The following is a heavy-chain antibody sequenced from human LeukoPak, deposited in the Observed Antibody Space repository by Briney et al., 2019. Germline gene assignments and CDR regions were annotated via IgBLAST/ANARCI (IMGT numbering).Heavy chain of an antibody. CDR3: ARDHRSRGIITPLFY. V-gene: IGHV1-2*06. CDR1: GYTFTDYY. CDR2: INPNSGGT. D-gene: IGHD3-10*01. Sequence: GASVKVSCKASGYTFTDYYIHWVRQAPGQGPEWMGRINPNSGGTNYAQKFQGRITVTMDTSISTASAELRRLRSDDTAVYYCARDHRSRGIITPLFYWGQGTLVTVSS. J-gene: IGHJ4*02.